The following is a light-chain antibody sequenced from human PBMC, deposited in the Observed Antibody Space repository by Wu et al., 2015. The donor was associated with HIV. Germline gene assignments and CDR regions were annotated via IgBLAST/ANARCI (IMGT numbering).Light chain of an antibody. Sequence: DVQMTQSPSSLSASVGDRVTITCRASRTIYTYLNWYQQRPGKAPNLLIYAASRLQSGVPSRFSGGGSGTDFSLTISSLQPEDFATYYCQQSQSTPYTFGQGTKV. CDR3: QQSQSTPYT. CDR1: RTIYTY. V-gene: IGKV1-39*01. J-gene: IGKJ2*01. CDR2: AAS.